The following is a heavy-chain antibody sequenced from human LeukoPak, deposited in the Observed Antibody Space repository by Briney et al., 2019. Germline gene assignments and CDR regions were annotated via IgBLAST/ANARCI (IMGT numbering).Heavy chain of an antibody. D-gene: IGHD1-26*01. CDR2: ISSSGNTI. J-gene: IGHJ4*02. CDR1: GFTFSSYT. V-gene: IGHV3-48*04. CDR3: ASRVGLHY. Sequence: GGSLRLPCAASGFTFSSYTMSWVRQAPGKGLEWVSYISSSGNTIYYADSVKGRFTISRDNAKNSLYLQMNSLRAEDTAVYYCASRVGLHYWGQGTLVIVSS.